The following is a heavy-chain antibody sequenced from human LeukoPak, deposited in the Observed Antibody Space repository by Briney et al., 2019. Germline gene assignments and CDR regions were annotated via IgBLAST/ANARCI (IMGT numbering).Heavy chain of an antibody. CDR2: VYYTGTT. CDR3: ASRLTYDAFDI. J-gene: IGHJ3*02. V-gene: IGHV4-39*01. CDR1: GGSISSRNYY. Sequence: PSETLSLTCTVSGGSISSRNYYWGWIRQPPGKGLEWIGGVYYTGTTYSNPSLKSRVTISVDTSKNQFSLKLSSVTAADTAVYYCASRLTYDAFDIWGQGTMVTVSS. D-gene: IGHD1-14*01.